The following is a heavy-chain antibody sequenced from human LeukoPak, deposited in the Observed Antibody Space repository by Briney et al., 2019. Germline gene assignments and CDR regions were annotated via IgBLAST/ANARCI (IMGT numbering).Heavy chain of an antibody. CDR2: IIPIFGTA. CDR3: ARGGPYCSSTSCPLMDP. V-gene: IGHV1-69*01. CDR1: GGTFSSYA. J-gene: IGHJ5*02. Sequence: GSSVKVSCKASGGTFSSYAISWVRQAPGQGLEWMGGIIPIFGTANYAQKFQGGVTITADESTSTAYMELSSLRSEDTAVYYCARGGPYCSSTSCPLMDPWGQGTLVTVSS. D-gene: IGHD2-2*01.